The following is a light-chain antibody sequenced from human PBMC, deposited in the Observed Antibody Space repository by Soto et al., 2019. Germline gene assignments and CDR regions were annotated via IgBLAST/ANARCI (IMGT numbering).Light chain of an antibody. J-gene: IGLJ1*01. CDR3: SSYTSSSTYYV. V-gene: IGLV2-14*01. CDR1: SSDDGGYNY. CDR2: EVS. Sequence: QSVLTKPASVSGYTGQSINISCTGTSSDDGGYNYVSWYQQHPGKAPKLMIYEVSNRPSGVSNRFSGSKSGNTASLAISGLQAEDEADYYCSSYTSSSTYYVFGTGTKGTVL.